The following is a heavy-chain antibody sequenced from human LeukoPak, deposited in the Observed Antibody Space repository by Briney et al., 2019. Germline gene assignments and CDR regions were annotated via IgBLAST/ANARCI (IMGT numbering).Heavy chain of an antibody. CDR3: ARDRINSGSYGDY. Sequence: GGSLRLSCVASGFTFSSYWMHWVRQVPGKGLVWVARISTDGSTTSYVDSVKGRFTISRDNAKNTLYLQMNSLRAEDTAVYYCARDRINSGSYGDYWGQGTLVTVSS. D-gene: IGHD1-26*01. J-gene: IGHJ4*02. CDR1: GFTFSSYW. CDR2: ISTDGSTT. V-gene: IGHV3-74*01.